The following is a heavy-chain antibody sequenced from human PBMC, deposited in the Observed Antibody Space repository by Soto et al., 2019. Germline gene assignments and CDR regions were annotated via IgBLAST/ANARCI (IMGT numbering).Heavy chain of an antibody. Sequence: SETLSLTCAVSGGSISSSNWWSWVRQPPGKGLEWIGEIYHSGSTNYNPSLKSRVTISVDKSKNQFSLKLSSVTAADTAVYYCERACYDFWSGYTTWFDPWGQRTLVTVSS. V-gene: IGHV4-4*02. CDR3: ERACYDFWSGYTTWFDP. J-gene: IGHJ5*02. D-gene: IGHD3-3*01. CDR2: IYHSGST. CDR1: GGSISSSNW.